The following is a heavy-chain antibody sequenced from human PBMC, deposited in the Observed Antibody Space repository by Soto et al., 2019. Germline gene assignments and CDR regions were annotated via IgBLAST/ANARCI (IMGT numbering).Heavy chain of an antibody. V-gene: IGHV1-18*01. J-gene: IGHJ5*02. D-gene: IGHD3-16*01. Sequence: GASGKASCKASGYTFTSNGISWGGKAPGQGLEGMGWISAYNGKTNYAQKLQGRVTMTTDTSTSTAYMELRSLRSDDTAVYYCARDRLVLGGNWFDPWGQGTLVTVSS. CDR2: ISAYNGKT. CDR1: GYTFTSNG. CDR3: ARDRLVLGGNWFDP.